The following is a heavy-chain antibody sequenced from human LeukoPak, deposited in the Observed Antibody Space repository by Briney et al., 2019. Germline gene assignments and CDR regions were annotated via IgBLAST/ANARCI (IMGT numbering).Heavy chain of an antibody. V-gene: IGHV4-38-2*02. CDR2: IYHSGST. D-gene: IGHD3-9*01. CDR3: ASKGLGDYDILTGPDY. J-gene: IGHJ4*02. Sequence: LETLSLTCTVSGYSISSGYYWGWIRQPPGKGLEWIGSIYHSGSTYYNPSLKSRVTISVDTSKNQFSLKLSSVTAADTAVYYCASKGLGDYDILTGPDYWGQGTLVTVSS. CDR1: GYSISSGYY.